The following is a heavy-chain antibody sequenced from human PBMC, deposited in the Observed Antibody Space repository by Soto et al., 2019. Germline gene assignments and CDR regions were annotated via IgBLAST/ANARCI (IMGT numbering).Heavy chain of an antibody. J-gene: IGHJ3*02. CDR3: ARGDIVVVVAASKVDDAFDI. CDR1: GYTFTIYG. Sequence: ASVKVSCKASGYTFTIYGISWVRQAPGQGLEWMGWISAYNGNTNYAQKLQGRVTMTTDTSTSTAYMELRSLRSDDTAVYYCARGDIVVVVAASKVDDAFDIWGQGTMVTVSS. V-gene: IGHV1-18*01. CDR2: ISAYNGNT. D-gene: IGHD2-15*01.